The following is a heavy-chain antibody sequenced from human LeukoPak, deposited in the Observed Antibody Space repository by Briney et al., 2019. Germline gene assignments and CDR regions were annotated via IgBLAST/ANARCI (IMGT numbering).Heavy chain of an antibody. Sequence: PSETLSLTCTVSGGSISTYYWSWIRQPPGKELEWIGYNSYSGSTNYNPSLKSRVTISVDTSKNQFSLKLSSVTAADTAVYYCARFFAENYYYYYYMDVWGKGTTVTVSS. D-gene: IGHD3-3*01. J-gene: IGHJ6*03. V-gene: IGHV4-59*08. CDR1: GGSISTYY. CDR3: ARFFAENYYYYYYMDV. CDR2: NSYSGST.